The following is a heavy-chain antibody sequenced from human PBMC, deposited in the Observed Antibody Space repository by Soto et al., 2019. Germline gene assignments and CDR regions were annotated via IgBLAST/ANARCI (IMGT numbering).Heavy chain of an antibody. CDR3: ARDFGYCSSTSCSRQDYYYYYGMDV. J-gene: IGHJ6*02. Sequence: GESLEISCKGSGYSFNSYWIGWVRQMPGKGLEWMGIIYPGDSDTTYSPSFQGQVTISADKSISTAYLQWSSLKASDTAMYYCARDFGYCSSTSCSRQDYYYYYGMDVWGQGTTVTVSS. D-gene: IGHD2-2*01. V-gene: IGHV5-51*01. CDR2: IYPGDSDT. CDR1: GYSFNSYW.